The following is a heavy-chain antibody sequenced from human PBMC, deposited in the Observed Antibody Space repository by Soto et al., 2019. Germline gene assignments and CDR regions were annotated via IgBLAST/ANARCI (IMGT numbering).Heavy chain of an antibody. V-gene: IGHV3-15*01. Sequence: EVQLVESGGGLVEPGGSLRLSCAASGFTFSNAWMSWVRQAPGKGLEWVGRIKSKSEGETIDYAAPVTGRFTISRDDSQNTLFLQMNSLKSEDTGVSYCTRAPVGSTRPLDSWGQGTLVTVSS. CDR3: TRAPVGSTRPLDS. CDR2: IKSKSEGETI. D-gene: IGHD2-2*01. J-gene: IGHJ4*02. CDR1: GFTFSNAW.